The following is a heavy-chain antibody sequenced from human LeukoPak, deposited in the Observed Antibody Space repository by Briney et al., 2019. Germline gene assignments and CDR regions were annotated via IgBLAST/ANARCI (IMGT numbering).Heavy chain of an antibody. Sequence: ASVKVSCKASGYTFTRYGISWVRQAPGQGLEWMGWISTYNGDTKYVQKLQGRVTMTTDTSTSTAHMELRSLRSDDTAVYYCAREGNDYGDYWGQGSLVIVSS. CDR2: ISTYNGDT. J-gene: IGHJ4*02. V-gene: IGHV1-18*01. CDR3: AREGNDYGDY. CDR1: GYTFTRYG.